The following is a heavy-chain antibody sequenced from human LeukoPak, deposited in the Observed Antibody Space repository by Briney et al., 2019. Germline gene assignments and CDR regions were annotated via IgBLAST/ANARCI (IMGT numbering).Heavy chain of an antibody. D-gene: IGHD3-22*01. CDR3: ARDPYYYDNSGASY. Sequence: PGGSLRLSCAASGFTFSSYSMNWVRQTPGKGLEWVSYISSSSSTIYYADSVKGRFTISRDNAKNSLYLQMNSLRAEDTAVYYCARDPYYYDNSGASYWGQGTLVTVSS. CDR1: GFTFSSYS. CDR2: ISSSSSTI. V-gene: IGHV3-48*01. J-gene: IGHJ4*02.